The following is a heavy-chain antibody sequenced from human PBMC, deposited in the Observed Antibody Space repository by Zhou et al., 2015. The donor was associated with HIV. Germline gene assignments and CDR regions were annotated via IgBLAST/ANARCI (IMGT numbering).Heavy chain of an antibody. CDR3: ARVGSSPERYFYMDV. Sequence: EVKVVESWGGVVQPGGSLRLSCAVSDFTFSSYWMTWVRRTPGERLEWVASIKQDGSQKYYLNSIKGRFTIFRDNAKSLVHLQMNSLTPADTAIYYCARVGSSPERYFYMDVWGKGATVTVSS. CDR1: DFTFSSYW. V-gene: IGHV3-7*04. J-gene: IGHJ6*03. CDR2: IKQDGSQK. D-gene: IGHD2-2*03.